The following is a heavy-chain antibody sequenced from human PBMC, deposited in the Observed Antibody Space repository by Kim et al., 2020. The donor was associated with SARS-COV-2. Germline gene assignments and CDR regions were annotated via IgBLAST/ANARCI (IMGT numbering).Heavy chain of an antibody. J-gene: IGHJ4*02. D-gene: IGHD2-15*01. CDR1: GGSFSGYY. CDR3: ARVYCSGGSCYRYFDY. Sequence: SETLSLTCAVYGGSFSGYYWSWIRQPPGKGLEWIGEINHSGSTNYNPSLKSRVTISVDTSKNQFSLKLSSVTAADTAVYYCARVYCSGGSCYRYFDYWGQGTLVTVSS. V-gene: IGHV4-34*01. CDR2: INHSGST.